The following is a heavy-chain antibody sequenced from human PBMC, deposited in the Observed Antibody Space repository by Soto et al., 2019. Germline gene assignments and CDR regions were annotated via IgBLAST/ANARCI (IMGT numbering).Heavy chain of an antibody. V-gene: IGHV3-23*01. CDR3: AKSWSGYGINWYFDL. Sequence: EVQLLESGGGLVQPGGSLRLSCAASGFTFSSYDMSWVRQAPGKGLEWVSGISGSGVSTYYADSVKGRFTISRDNSRNTLDLQMNSLRPEDTAVYPCAKSWSGYGINWYFDLWGRGTLVTASS. CDR2: ISGSGVST. J-gene: IGHJ2*01. D-gene: IGHD3-3*01. CDR1: GFTFSSYD.